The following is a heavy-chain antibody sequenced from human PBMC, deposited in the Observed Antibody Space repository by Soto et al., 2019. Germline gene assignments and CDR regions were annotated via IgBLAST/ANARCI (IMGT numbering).Heavy chain of an antibody. CDR2: VYHSGRT. V-gene: IGHV4-38-2*01. CDR1: GYSITTGYY. J-gene: IGHJ4*02. CDR3: ARGVNYYDSSGFYTRDY. D-gene: IGHD3-22*01. Sequence: LSLTCAVSGYSITTGYYWGWVRRPPGKGLEWIGSVYHSGRTSYNPSLESRVTISVDTSKNQFSLRLSSVTAADTAVYYCARGVNYYDSSGFYTRDYWGQGILVTVSS.